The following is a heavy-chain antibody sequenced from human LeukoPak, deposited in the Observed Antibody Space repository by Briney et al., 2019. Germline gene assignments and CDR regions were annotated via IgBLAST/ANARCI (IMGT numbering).Heavy chain of an antibody. Sequence: GGSLRLSCAASGFTFSSYWMSWVRQAPGKGLEWVANIKQDGSEKYYVDSVKGRFTISRDSAKNSLYLQMNSLRAEDTAVYYCAKGRRYYDSTTYYFDYWGQGTLVTVSS. J-gene: IGHJ4*02. D-gene: IGHD3-22*01. CDR3: AKGRRYYDSTTYYFDY. V-gene: IGHV3-7*03. CDR1: GFTFSSYW. CDR2: IKQDGSEK.